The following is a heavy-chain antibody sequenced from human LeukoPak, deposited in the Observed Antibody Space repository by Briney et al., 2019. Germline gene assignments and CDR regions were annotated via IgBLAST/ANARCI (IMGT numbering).Heavy chain of an antibody. Sequence: SSETLSLTCAVSADSISNHIYYWDWIRQPPGKGLEWMRAVYYTGNAYYNPSLKSRVTISVDTSDNRFSLHLSFVNAADTAIYYRARLRALSGHRGAFDTWGQGTLVTVSS. V-gene: IGHV4-39*01. D-gene: IGHD5/OR15-5a*01. J-gene: IGHJ3*02. CDR3: ARLRALSGHRGAFDT. CDR2: VYYTGNA. CDR1: ADSISNHIYY.